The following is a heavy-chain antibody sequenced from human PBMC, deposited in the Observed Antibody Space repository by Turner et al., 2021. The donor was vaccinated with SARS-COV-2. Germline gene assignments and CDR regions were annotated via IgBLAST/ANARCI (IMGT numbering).Heavy chain of an antibody. CDR3: ATYYDDGDLRYDF. CDR1: GYSLSELA. CDR2: FDAEEGQT. Sequence: QVQLVQSGAELKRPGASVKDSCEISGYSLSELAMYWVRQAPGKGLEWMGGFDAEEGQTIYAQKFRGRVTLTEDTTTDTAYMDLSSLTSEDTATYYCATYYDDGDLRYDFWGQGTLVTVSS. V-gene: IGHV1-24*01. D-gene: IGHD3-16*01. J-gene: IGHJ4*02.